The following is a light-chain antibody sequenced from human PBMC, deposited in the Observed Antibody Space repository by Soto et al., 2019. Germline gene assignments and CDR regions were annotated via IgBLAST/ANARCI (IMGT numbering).Light chain of an antibody. CDR2: GVS. CDR1: QSVSSSY. Sequence: EIVLTQSPGTLSLSPGERATLSCRASQSVSSSYLAWYQQKPGQAPRLLIYGVSNRATGIPDRFSGSGSGKDFTLTISRLEPEDFAVYYCHQYGSSPRTFGQGTKVEIK. J-gene: IGKJ1*01. CDR3: HQYGSSPRT. V-gene: IGKV3-20*01.